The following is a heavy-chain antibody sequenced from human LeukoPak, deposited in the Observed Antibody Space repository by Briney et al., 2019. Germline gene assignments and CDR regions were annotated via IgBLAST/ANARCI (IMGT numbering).Heavy chain of an antibody. CDR3: AREVLAKNYGMDV. V-gene: IGHV1-2*02. D-gene: IGHD2-8*02. CDR2: INPDSGGT. Sequence: ASVKVSCKASGYTFTGYFMHWVRQSPGQGLEWMGWINPDSGGTNYAQKFQGRVTMTRDTSISTAYMELSSLRSDDTAVYYCAREVLAKNYGMDVWGQGTTVTVSS. J-gene: IGHJ6*02. CDR1: GYTFTGYF.